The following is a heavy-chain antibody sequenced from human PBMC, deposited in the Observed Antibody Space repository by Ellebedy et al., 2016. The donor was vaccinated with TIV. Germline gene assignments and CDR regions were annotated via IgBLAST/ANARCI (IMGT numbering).Heavy chain of an antibody. D-gene: IGHD1-26*01. CDR2: ISADNGKT. CDR3: ARDLVGVGDS. Sequence: ASVKVSCXASDYMFPKYGVTWVRQAPGQGLEWMGWISADNGKTSYAQKFQGRVTMTTDTSTSTVYMELRSLTSDETAVYYCARDLVGVGDSWGQGTLVIVSS. CDR1: DYMFPKYG. J-gene: IGHJ4*02. V-gene: IGHV1-18*01.